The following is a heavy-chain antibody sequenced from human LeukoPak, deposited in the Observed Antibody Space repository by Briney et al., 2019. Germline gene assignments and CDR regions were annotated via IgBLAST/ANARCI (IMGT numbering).Heavy chain of an antibody. D-gene: IGHD6-6*01. CDR1: GGSISSSSYY. CDR3: ARVSSDFDY. CDR2: IYYSGSI. V-gene: IGHV4-39*07. J-gene: IGHJ4*02. Sequence: SETLSLTCTVSGGSISSSSYYWGWIRQPPGKGLEWIGTIYYSGSINYNPSLKSRVTISVDTSKNQFSLKLSSVTAADTAVYYCARVSSDFDYWGQGTLVTVSS.